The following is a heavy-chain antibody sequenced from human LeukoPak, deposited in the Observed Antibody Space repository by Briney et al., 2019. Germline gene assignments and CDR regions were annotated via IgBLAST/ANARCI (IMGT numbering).Heavy chain of an antibody. CDR1: GFTFSTCD. Sequence: GGSLRLSCATSGFTFSTCDMNWVRQAPGKGLEWVSYISGGTSTTHYADSVKGRFTISRDNAKNSLYLQMNGLRDEDTAVYFCARDLISGHYTFDYWGRGTLVTVSS. CDR2: ISGGTSTT. V-gene: IGHV3-48*02. D-gene: IGHD1-26*01. J-gene: IGHJ4*02. CDR3: ARDLISGHYTFDY.